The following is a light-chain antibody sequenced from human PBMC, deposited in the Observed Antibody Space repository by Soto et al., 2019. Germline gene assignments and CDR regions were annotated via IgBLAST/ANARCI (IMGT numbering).Light chain of an antibody. V-gene: IGLV6-57*04. CDR2: EDN. J-gene: IGLJ2*01. CDR1: SGNIASNY. Sequence: NFMLAQPHSMSESPGKTVTISCTRSSGNIASNYVQWYQQRPGSAPTTVIYEDNQRPSGVPDRFSGSIDSSSNSASLTISGLKTEDEAHYYCQSFDNTAVVFGGGTKVTVL. CDR3: QSFDNTAVV.